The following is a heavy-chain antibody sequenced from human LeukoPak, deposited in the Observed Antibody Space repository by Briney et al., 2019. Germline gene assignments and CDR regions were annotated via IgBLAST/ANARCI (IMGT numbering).Heavy chain of an antibody. CDR3: ARHSDYDFWSGYYPYFDY. Sequence: SETLSLTCAVYGGTFSGYYWSWIPQPPGKRLEWVGESNDSGGTNYNPSLKSRVTISADKSKNQFSLKLSSVTAADTAVYYCARHSDYDFWSGYYPYFDYWGQGTLVTVSS. V-gene: IGHV4-34*01. CDR2: SNDSGGT. CDR1: GGTFSGYY. D-gene: IGHD3-3*01. J-gene: IGHJ4*02.